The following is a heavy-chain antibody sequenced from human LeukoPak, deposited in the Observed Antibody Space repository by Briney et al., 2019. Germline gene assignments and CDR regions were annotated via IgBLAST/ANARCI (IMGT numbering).Heavy chain of an antibody. Sequence: GGSLRLSCAASGFTFTSYSMNWVRQAPGKGLEWVSAISGSGGSTYYADSVKGRFTISRDNSKNTLYLQMNSLRAEDTAVYYCAKDGLDLAARRYFDDWGQGTLVTVSS. CDR1: GFTFTSYS. J-gene: IGHJ4*02. D-gene: IGHD6-6*01. V-gene: IGHV3-23*01. CDR2: ISGSGGST. CDR3: AKDGLDLAARRYFDD.